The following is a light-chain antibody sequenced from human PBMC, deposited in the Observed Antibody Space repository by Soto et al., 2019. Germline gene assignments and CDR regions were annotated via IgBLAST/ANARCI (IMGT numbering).Light chain of an antibody. CDR3: QQYGSSGT. Sequence: EIVLTQSPGTLSLSPGERATLSCRASQSVSNNYLAWYQQKPGQDPRLLISGASNRDHGIPDRFSGSGSGTDFTLTISRLEPEDFAVYYCQQYGSSGTFGQGTKVEIK. V-gene: IGKV3-20*01. J-gene: IGKJ1*01. CDR1: QSVSNNY. CDR2: GAS.